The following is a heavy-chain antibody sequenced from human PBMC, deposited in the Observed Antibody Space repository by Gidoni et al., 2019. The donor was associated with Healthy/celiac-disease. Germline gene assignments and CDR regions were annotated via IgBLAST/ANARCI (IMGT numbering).Heavy chain of an antibody. D-gene: IGHD3-22*01. J-gene: IGHJ4*02. CDR1: GGSISSYY. CDR2: SYYSGST. CDR3: ARGHPETSYYYDI. Sequence: QVQLQESGPGLVKPSETLSLTCTCPGGSISSYYWSWIRQPPGKGLEWIGYSYYSGSTNYNPSLKSRVTISVDTSKNQFSLKLNSVTAADTAVYYCARGHPETSYYYDIWGQGTLVTVSS. V-gene: IGHV4-59*01.